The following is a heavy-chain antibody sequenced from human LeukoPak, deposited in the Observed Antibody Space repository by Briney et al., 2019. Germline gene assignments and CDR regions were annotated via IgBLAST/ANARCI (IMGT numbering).Heavy chain of an antibody. V-gene: IGHV4-59*01. CDR3: VRSKSGTYGWFDP. CDR2: IYYTGST. D-gene: IGHD4-17*01. Sequence: GSLRLSCAASGFTFSGYYWSWIRQPPGKGLEWIGYIYYTGSTNYNPSLKSRVIISVDTSKNQFSLKVSSVTAADTAVYYCVRSKSGTYGWFDPWGQGTLVTVSS. J-gene: IGHJ5*02. CDR1: GFTFSGYY.